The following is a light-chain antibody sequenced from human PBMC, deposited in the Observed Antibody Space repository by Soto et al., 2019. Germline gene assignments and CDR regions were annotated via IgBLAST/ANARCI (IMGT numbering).Light chain of an antibody. CDR3: QQYYSTPYT. Sequence: DFVMTQTPDSMAVSLGERDTVNCKSSPSVLSSSNNKNYLAWYQQKPGQPPKLLIYSASTRDSGVPDRFSGSGSGTDFTLTISSLHAEDVAVYYCQQYYSTPYTFGQGTNVDSK. CDR1: PSVLSSSNNKNY. J-gene: IGKJ2*01. CDR2: SAS. V-gene: IGKV4-1*01.